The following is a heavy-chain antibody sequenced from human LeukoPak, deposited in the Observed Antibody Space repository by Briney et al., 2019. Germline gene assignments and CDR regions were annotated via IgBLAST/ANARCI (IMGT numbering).Heavy chain of an antibody. D-gene: IGHD5-18*01. V-gene: IGHV3-23*01. CDR2: ISGSGGST. Sequence: GGSLRLSCAASGFTFSSYAMSWVRQAPGKGLEWVSTISGSGGSTYYADSVKGRFTISRDNSKNMLYLQMNSLRAEDTAVYYCAKSEYNYGKSHFDYWGQGTLVTVSS. CDR3: AKSEYNYGKSHFDY. CDR1: GFTFSSYA. J-gene: IGHJ4*01.